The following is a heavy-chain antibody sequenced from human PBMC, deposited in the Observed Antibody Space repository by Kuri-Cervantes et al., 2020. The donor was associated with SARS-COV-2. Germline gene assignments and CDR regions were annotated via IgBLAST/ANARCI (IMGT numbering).Heavy chain of an antibody. J-gene: IGHJ6*02. V-gene: IGHV3-30*04. CDR1: GFTFSNFP. CDR3: AKDIESSSWYGLGHYYYGMDV. Sequence: GSLRLSCAASGFTFSNFPIHWVRQSPGMGLESVAVISFDGRQQFYADSVKGRFTLSRDNAKNMLFLQMNSLRAEDTALYYCAKDIESSSWYGLGHYYYGMDVWGQGTTVTVSS. D-gene: IGHD6-13*01. CDR2: ISFDGRQQ.